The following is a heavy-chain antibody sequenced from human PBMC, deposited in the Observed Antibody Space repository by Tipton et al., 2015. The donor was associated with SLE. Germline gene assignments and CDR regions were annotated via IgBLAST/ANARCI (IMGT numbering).Heavy chain of an antibody. V-gene: IGHV4-34*01. CDR1: GGSFRDYS. Sequence: TLSLTCAVYGGSFRDYSWTWIRQPPGKGLEWIGEMNPSGRTNYNPSLKSRVTISVVTSKNQFSLKLTSVTAADAAVYYCARHCQLYSFVYWCLGTLVTVSS. CDR2: MNPSGRT. J-gene: IGHJ4*02. D-gene: IGHD5-24*01. CDR3: ARHCQLYSFVY.